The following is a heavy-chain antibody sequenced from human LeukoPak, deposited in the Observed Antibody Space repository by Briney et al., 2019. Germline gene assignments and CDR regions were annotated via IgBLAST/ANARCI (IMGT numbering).Heavy chain of an antibody. Sequence: SETLSLTCTVSGGSISSYYWSWIRQPPGKGLEWIGYIYYSGSTNYNPSLKSRVTISVDTSKNQFSLKLSSVTAADTAVYYCARTTYQWHEKYYFGYWGQGTLVTVSS. J-gene: IGHJ4*02. CDR2: IYYSGST. CDR3: ARTTYQWHEKYYFGY. V-gene: IGHV4-59*01. D-gene: IGHD6-19*01. CDR1: GGSISSYY.